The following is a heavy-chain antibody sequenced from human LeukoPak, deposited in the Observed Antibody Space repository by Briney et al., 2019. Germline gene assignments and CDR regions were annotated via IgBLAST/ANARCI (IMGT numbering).Heavy chain of an antibody. V-gene: IGHV3-7*01. J-gene: IGHJ6*03. CDR2: IKQDGSEK. D-gene: IGHD6-19*01. CDR3: ASDQRSVAGGYYYYYMDV. CDR1: GFTFSSYW. Sequence: GGSLRLSCAASGFTFSSYWMHWVRQAPGKGLEWVANIKQDGSEKYYVDSVKGRFTISRDNAKNSLYLQMNSLRAEDTAVYYCASDQRSVAGGYYYYYMDVWGKGTTVTISS.